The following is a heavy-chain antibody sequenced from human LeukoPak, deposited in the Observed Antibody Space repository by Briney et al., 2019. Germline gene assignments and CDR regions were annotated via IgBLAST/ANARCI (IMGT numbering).Heavy chain of an antibody. CDR3: ARFSTGYYSHFDS. CDR1: GYSFTSHW. CDR2: IYPSDSDT. D-gene: IGHD3/OR15-3a*01. J-gene: IGHJ4*02. Sequence: GESLKISCKTSGYSFTSHWIAWVRQMPGKGLEWMGTIYPSDSDTRYSPSFQGQVTISADESISTAFLQWSSLKASDTAMYYCARFSTGYYSHFDSWGQGTLVTVSS. V-gene: IGHV5-51*01.